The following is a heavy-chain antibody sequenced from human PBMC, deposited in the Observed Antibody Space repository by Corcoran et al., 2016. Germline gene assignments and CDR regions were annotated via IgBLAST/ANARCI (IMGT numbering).Heavy chain of an antibody. D-gene: IGHD2-2*01. Sequence: QLQLQESGPGLVKPSETLSLTCTVSGGSISSSSYYWGWIRHPPGKGLEWIGSIYYSGSTYYNPSLKSRVTISVDTSKNQFSLKLSSVTAADTAVYYCARETPTWGYQLLFRNWFDPWGQGTLVTVSS. J-gene: IGHJ5*02. CDR1: GGSISSSSYY. V-gene: IGHV4-39*07. CDR2: IYYSGST. CDR3: ARETPTWGYQLLFRNWFDP.